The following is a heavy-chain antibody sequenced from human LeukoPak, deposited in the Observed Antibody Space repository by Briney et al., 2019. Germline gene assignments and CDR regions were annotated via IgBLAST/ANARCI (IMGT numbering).Heavy chain of an antibody. CDR3: ARLYGDYTSSSFDY. V-gene: IGHV4-34*01. J-gene: IGHJ4*02. CDR1: GGSFSGYY. Sequence: SETLSLTCAVYGGSFSGYYWSWIRQPPGKGLEWIGEINHSGSTNYNPSLKSRVTISVDTSKNQFSLKLSSVTAADTAVYYCARLYGDYTSSSFDYWGRGTLVTVSS. CDR2: INHSGST. D-gene: IGHD4-17*01.